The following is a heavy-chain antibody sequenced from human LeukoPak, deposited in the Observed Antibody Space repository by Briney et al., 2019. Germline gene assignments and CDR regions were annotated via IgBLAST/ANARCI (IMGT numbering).Heavy chain of an antibody. CDR2: IKQDRSEK. CDR3: ARAYYDSSGYYYVYFDY. Sequence: GGSLRLSCAASGFTFSSYWMSWVRQAPGKGLEWVANIKQDRSEKYYVDSVKGRFTISRDNAKNSLYLQMDSLRADDTAVYYCARAYYDSSGYYYVYFDYWGQGTLVTVSS. J-gene: IGHJ4*02. CDR1: GFTFSSYW. V-gene: IGHV3-7*01. D-gene: IGHD3-22*01.